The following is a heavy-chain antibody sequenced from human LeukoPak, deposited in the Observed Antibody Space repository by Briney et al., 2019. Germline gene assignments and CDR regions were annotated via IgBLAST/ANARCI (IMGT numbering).Heavy chain of an antibody. Sequence: PGGSLRLSCAASEFTFSSYWMTWVRQAPGKGLEWVASINQGGSEKYYVDSVKGRFIISRDNAKNSLYLQMNSLRAEDTAVYYCARWDYYDSRTFDIWGQGTMVTVS. V-gene: IGHV3-7*01. CDR1: EFTFSSYW. J-gene: IGHJ3*02. CDR2: INQGGSEK. D-gene: IGHD3-22*01. CDR3: ARWDYYDSRTFDI.